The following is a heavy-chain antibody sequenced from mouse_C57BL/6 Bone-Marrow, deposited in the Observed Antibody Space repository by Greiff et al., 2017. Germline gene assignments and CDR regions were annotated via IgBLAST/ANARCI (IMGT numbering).Heavy chain of an antibody. Sequence: EVKLVESGGDLVKPGGSLKLSCAASGFTFSSYGMSWVRQTPDKRLEWVATISSGGSYTYYPDSVKGRFTISRDNAKKTLYLQMSSLKSEDTAMYYCARHFPYYYGSSYLFDYWGQGTTLTVSS. CDR3: ARHFPYYYGSSYLFDY. CDR2: ISSGGSYT. D-gene: IGHD1-1*01. J-gene: IGHJ2*01. CDR1: GFTFSSYG. V-gene: IGHV5-6*01.